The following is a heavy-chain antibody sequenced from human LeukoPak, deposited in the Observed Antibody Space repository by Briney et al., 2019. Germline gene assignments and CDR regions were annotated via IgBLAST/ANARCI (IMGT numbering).Heavy chain of an antibody. CDR3: FKQKTAYDILTGYFDY. V-gene: IGHV3-30*04. J-gene: IGHJ4*02. CDR2: VSYDGSNK. Sequence: GGSLRLSCAASGFTFSSYAMHWVRQAPGKGLEWVAVVSYDGSNKYYADSVKGRFTISRDNSKNTLYLQMNSLRAEDTAVYFFFKQKTAYDILTGYFDYWGQGTLVTVSS. D-gene: IGHD3-9*01. CDR1: GFTFSSYA.